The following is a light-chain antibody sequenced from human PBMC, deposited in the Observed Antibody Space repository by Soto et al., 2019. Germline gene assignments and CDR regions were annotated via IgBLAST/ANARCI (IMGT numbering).Light chain of an antibody. V-gene: IGLV1-40*01. CDR2: GNS. J-gene: IGLJ3*02. Sequence: QAVVTQPPPVSGAPGQRVTISCTGSSSNIGAGYDVHWYQQLPGTAPKLLIYGNSNRPSGVPDRFSGSRSGPSASLAITGLQAEDEADYYCQSYDSRLSGWVFGGGTKLTVL. CDR1: SSNIGAGYD. CDR3: QSYDSRLSGWV.